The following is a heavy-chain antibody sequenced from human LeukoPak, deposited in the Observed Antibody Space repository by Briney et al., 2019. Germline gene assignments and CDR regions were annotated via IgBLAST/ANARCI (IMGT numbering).Heavy chain of an antibody. CDR2: IYYSGST. CDR3: ARGLGYCSSTSCYPNWFDP. Sequence: PSETLSLTCTVSGGSISSGVYYWSWIRQHPGKGLEWIGYIYYSGSTCYNPSLKSRVTISVDTSKNQFSLKLSSVTAADTAVYYCARGLGYCSSTSCYPNWFDPWGQGTLVTVSS. V-gene: IGHV4-31*03. CDR1: GGSISSGVYY. J-gene: IGHJ5*02. D-gene: IGHD2-2*01.